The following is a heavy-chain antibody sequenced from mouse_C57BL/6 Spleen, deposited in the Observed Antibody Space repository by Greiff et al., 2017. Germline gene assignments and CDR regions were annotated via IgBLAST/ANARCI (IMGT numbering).Heavy chain of an antibody. CDR2: INPNNGGT. J-gene: IGHJ4*01. D-gene: IGHD1-1*01. Sequence: EVQRVESGPELVKPGASVKIPCKASGYTFTDYNMDWVKQSHGKSLEWIGDINPNNGGTIYNQKFKGKATLTVDKSSSTAYMELRSLTSEDTAVYYCARQVVGAMDYWGQGTSVTVSS. CDR1: GYTFTDYN. V-gene: IGHV1-18*01. CDR3: ARQVVGAMDY.